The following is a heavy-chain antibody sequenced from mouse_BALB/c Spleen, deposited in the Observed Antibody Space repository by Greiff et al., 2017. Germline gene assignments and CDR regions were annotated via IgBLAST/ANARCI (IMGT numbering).Heavy chain of an antibody. V-gene: IGHV1-18*01. CDR3: ARGGYYGSLPYMDY. D-gene: IGHD1-1*01. CDR2: INPNNGGT. Sequence: VQLQQSGPELVKPGASVKISCKASGYTFTDYNMDWVKQSHGKSLEWIGDINPNNGGTIYNQKFKGKATLTVDKSSSTAYMELRSLTSEDTAVYYCARGGYYGSLPYMDYWGQGTTLTVSS. J-gene: IGHJ2*01. CDR1: GYTFTDYN.